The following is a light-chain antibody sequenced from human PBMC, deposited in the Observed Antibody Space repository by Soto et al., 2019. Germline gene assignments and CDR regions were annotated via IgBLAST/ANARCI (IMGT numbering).Light chain of an antibody. CDR1: QSVSSN. Sequence: VMTQAPATLSLSPGERATLSCRASQSVSSNYLAWYQQKPGQAPRLLIYGASSGATGIPARFSGSGSGTEFTLTISSLQSEDFAVYYCQQYNNWPRTFGQGTKVDIK. V-gene: IGKV3D-15*01. J-gene: IGKJ1*01. CDR3: QQYNNWPRT. CDR2: GAS.